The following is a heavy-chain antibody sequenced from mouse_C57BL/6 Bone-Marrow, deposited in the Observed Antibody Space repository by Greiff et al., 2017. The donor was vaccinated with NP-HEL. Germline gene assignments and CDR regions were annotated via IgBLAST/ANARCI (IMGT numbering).Heavy chain of an antibody. D-gene: IGHD1-1*01. Sequence: QVQLKQSGAELARPGASVKLSCKASGYTFTSYGISWVKQRTGQGLEWIGEIYPRSGNTYYNEKFKGKATLTADKSSSTAYMELRSLTSEDSAVYFCANYYGRGSWFAYWGQGTLVTVSA. V-gene: IGHV1-81*01. CDR1: GYTFTSYG. CDR3: ANYYGRGSWFAY. CDR2: IYPRSGNT. J-gene: IGHJ3*01.